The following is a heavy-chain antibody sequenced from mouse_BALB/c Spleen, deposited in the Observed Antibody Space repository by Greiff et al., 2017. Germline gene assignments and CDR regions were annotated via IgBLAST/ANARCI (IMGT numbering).Heavy chain of an antibody. Sequence: EVKLVESGGGLVKPGGSLKLSCAASGFTFSSYTMSWVRQTPEKRLEWVATSSSGGGNTYYTDSVKGRFTISRDNAKNNLYLQMSSLRSEDTALYYCARRGDYFDYWGQGTTLTVSS. V-gene: IGHV5-9*03. CDR3: ARRGDYFDY. J-gene: IGHJ2*01. CDR1: GFTFSSYT. CDR2: SSSGGGNT.